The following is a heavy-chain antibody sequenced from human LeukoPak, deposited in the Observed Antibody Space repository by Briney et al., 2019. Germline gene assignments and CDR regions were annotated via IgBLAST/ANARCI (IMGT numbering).Heavy chain of an antibody. CDR1: GFAFSRYA. CDR2: ISSSSSYI. Sequence: GGSLRLSCAASGFAFSRYALHWVRQAPGKGLEWVSSISSSSSYIYYADSVKGRFTISRDNAKNSLYLQMNSLRAEDTAVYYCARDRDGLRPSYYFDYWGQGTLVTVSS. V-gene: IGHV3-21*01. CDR3: ARDRDGLRPSYYFDY. J-gene: IGHJ4*02. D-gene: IGHD5-12*01.